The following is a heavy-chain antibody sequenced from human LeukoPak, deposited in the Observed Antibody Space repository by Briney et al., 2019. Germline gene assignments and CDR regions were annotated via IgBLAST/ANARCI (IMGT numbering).Heavy chain of an antibody. D-gene: IGHD5-18*01. CDR2: INSDGSWT. J-gene: IGHJ4*02. CDR1: GNYW. V-gene: IGHV3-74*01. Sequence: GGSLRLSCAASGNYWMHWVRQAPGKGLVWVSHINSDGSWTSYADSVKGRFTISKDNAKNSLYLQMNSLRAEDTAVYYCARDFFRYSYGQTHIPFDYWGQGTLVTVSS. CDR3: ARDFFRYSYGQTHIPFDY.